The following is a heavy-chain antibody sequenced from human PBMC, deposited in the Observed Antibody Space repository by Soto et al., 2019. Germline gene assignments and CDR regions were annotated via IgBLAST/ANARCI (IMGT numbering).Heavy chain of an antibody. J-gene: IGHJ4*02. V-gene: IGHV3-49*03. CDR3: SRDRPGITMIRGVADY. Sequence: PGGSLRLSCTGSGFTFGYYAMSWFRQAPGKGLEWVGFIRSKAYSGTAEYAASVKGRFTMSRDDSKNIAYLQMNSLKTEDTAVYYCSRDRPGITMIRGVADYWGQGTLVTVSS. CDR1: GFTFGYYA. D-gene: IGHD3-10*01. CDR2: IRSKAYSGTA.